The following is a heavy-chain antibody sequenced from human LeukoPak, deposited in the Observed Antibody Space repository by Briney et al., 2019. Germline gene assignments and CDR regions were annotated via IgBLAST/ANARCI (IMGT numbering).Heavy chain of an antibody. J-gene: IGHJ4*02. CDR2: INHSGST. D-gene: IGHD6-19*01. CDR1: GGSFSGYY. Sequence: PSETLSLTCAVYGGSFSGYYWSWIRQPPGKGLEWIGEINHSGSTNYNPSLKSRVTISVDTSKNQFSLKLSSVTAADTAVYYCAGGWLSPSDYWGQGTLVTVSS. CDR3: AGGWLSPSDY. V-gene: IGHV4-34*01.